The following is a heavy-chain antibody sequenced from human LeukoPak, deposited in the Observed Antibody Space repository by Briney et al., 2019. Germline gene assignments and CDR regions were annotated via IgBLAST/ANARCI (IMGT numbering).Heavy chain of an antibody. CDR2: IYYSAST. CDR1: GVSISGNRYY. V-gene: IGHV4-39*07. J-gene: IGHJ4*02. D-gene: IGHD5-24*01. Sequence: SETLSLTCVVSGVSISGNRYYWGWIRQPPGRGLEWIGSIYYSASTYYNSSLESRVVISVDTSKNQFSLNLRSVTAADTAVYYCVRDRRDGYKYDYWGQGILVTVSS. CDR3: VRDRRDGYKYDY.